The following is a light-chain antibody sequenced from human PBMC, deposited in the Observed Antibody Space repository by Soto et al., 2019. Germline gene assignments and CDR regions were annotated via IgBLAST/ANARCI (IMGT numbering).Light chain of an antibody. CDR1: QSLLHSNGYNY. CDR3: LQARQTPRT. CDR2: LGS. Sequence: DIVMTQSPLSLPVTPGEPASISCRSSQSLLHSNGYNYLDWYLQKPGQSPQLLIYLGSNRASGVPGRFSGSGSGTDFTLKISRVEAEDVGIYYCLQARQTPRTFGQGTKVEIK. V-gene: IGKV2-28*01. J-gene: IGKJ1*01.